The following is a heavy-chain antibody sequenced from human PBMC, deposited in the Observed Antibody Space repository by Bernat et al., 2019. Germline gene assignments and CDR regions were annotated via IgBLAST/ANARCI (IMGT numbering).Heavy chain of an antibody. CDR1: GFTFSSYG. Sequence: QVQLVESGGGVVQPGRSLRLSCAASGFTFSSYGMHWVRQAPGKGLEWVAVIWYDGSNKYYADSVKGRFTISRDNSKNTLYLQMNSLRAEDTAVYYCARDFPYYYDSSGYYPFDYWGQGTLVTVSS. D-gene: IGHD3-22*01. CDR3: ARDFPYYYDSSGYYPFDY. V-gene: IGHV3-33*01. J-gene: IGHJ4*02. CDR2: IWYDGSNK.